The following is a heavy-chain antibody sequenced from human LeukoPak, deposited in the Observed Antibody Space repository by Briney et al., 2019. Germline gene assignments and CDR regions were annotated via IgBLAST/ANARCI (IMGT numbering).Heavy chain of an antibody. CDR1: GGSIASSSNY. V-gene: IGHV4-39*07. Sequence: ASETLSLTCTVSGGSIASSSNYWGWIRQPPGKGLEWIGSIYYSGSTYYNPSLKSRVTISVDTSKNQFSLKLSSVTAADTAVYYCARVGYDSSGYYWYYFDYWGQGTLVTVSS. J-gene: IGHJ4*02. CDR2: IYYSGST. CDR3: ARVGYDSSGYYWYYFDY. D-gene: IGHD3-22*01.